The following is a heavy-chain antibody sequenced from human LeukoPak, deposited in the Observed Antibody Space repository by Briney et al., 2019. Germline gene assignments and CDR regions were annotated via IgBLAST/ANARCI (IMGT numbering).Heavy chain of an antibody. CDR3: AKAKYYYDS. CDR1: GFTFSSYG. D-gene: IGHD3-22*01. J-gene: IGHJ4*02. Sequence: GGTLRLSCAASGFTFSSYGMSWVRQAPGKGLEWVSAISGSGGSTYYADSVKGRFTTSRDNSKNTLYLQMNSLRAEDTAVYYCAKAKYYYDSWGQGTLVTVSS. V-gene: IGHV3-23*01. CDR2: ISGSGGST.